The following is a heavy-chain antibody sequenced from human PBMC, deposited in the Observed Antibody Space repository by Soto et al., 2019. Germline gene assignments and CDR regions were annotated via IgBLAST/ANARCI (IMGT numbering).Heavy chain of an antibody. CDR2: IYYSGST. Sequence: PSETLSLTCTVSGGSISSGGYYWSWIRQHPGKGLEWIGYIYYSGSTYYNPSLQSRVTISVDTSKNQFSLKLSSVTAADTAVYYCARDAGDSSLDIWGQGTMVTVSS. CDR3: ARDAGDSSLDI. D-gene: IGHD3-22*01. CDR1: GGSISSGGYY. J-gene: IGHJ3*02. V-gene: IGHV4-31*03.